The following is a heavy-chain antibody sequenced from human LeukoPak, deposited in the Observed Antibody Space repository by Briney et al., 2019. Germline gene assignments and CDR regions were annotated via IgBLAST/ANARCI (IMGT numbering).Heavy chain of an antibody. CDR1: GFTVSGNY. D-gene: IGHD7-27*01. Sequence: GGSLRLSCAASGFTVSGNYMTWVRQAPGKGLEWVSIICSGGDTYYADSVKGRFTISRDNSKNTLYLQMNSLRAEDTAVYYCARDVWGYYYYGMDVWGQGTTVTVSS. V-gene: IGHV3-66*02. CDR2: ICSGGDT. J-gene: IGHJ6*02. CDR3: ARDVWGYYYYGMDV.